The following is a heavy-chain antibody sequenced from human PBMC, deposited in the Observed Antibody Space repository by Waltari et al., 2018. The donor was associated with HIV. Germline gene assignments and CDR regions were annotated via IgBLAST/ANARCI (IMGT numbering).Heavy chain of an antibody. CDR1: GFTFSSYS. CDR3: ARDRPSFTTAAGPYDAFDI. Sequence: EVQLVESGGGLVKPGGSLRLSCAASGFTFSSYSMNWVRQAPGKGLEWVSSISSSSSYIYYADSVKGRFTISRDNAKNSLYLQMNSLRAEDTAVYYCARDRPSFTTAAGPYDAFDIWGQGTMVTVSS. V-gene: IGHV3-21*01. CDR2: ISSSSSYI. J-gene: IGHJ3*02. D-gene: IGHD6-13*01.